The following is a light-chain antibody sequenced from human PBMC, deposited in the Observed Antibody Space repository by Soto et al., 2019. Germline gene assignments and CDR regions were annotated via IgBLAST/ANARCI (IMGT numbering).Light chain of an antibody. Sequence: QSVLTQPASVSGSPGQSITISCTGSSSDVGGYNYVSWYQQHPGKAPKLLIYDVSNRPSGVSNRFSGSTSGTTASLTISGLQAEDEADYYCSSYTSNTRVFGGGTKLTVL. CDR3: SSYTSNTRV. CDR1: SSDVGGYNY. V-gene: IGLV2-14*01. CDR2: DVS. J-gene: IGLJ3*02.